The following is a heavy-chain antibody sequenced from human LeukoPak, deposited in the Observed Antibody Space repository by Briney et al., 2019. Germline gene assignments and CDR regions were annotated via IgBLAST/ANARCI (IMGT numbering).Heavy chain of an antibody. J-gene: IGHJ4*02. CDR2: IWSDGINK. CDR1: GFTFSTYV. Sequence: GGSLRLSCAASGFTFSTYVMSWVRQAPGKGLEWVAVIWSDGINKFYADSVKGRFTISRDNSKNTLDLQMNSLRAEDTAVYYCARDELSSYYFDYWGQGTLVTVSS. V-gene: IGHV3-33*08. CDR3: ARDELSSYYFDY. D-gene: IGHD3-16*02.